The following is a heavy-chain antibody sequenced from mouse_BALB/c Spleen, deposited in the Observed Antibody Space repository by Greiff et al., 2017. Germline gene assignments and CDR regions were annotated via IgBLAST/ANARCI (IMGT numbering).Heavy chain of an antibody. D-gene: IGHD2-4*01. J-gene: IGHJ3*01. CDR3: AVITTVPWFAY. CDR1: GYTFTSYW. V-gene: IGHV1S132*01. Sequence: QVQLKQSGAELVKPGASVKLSCKTSGYTFTSYWIQWVKQRPGQGLGWIGEIFPGTGTTYYNEKFKGKATLTIDTSSITAYMQLSSLTSEDSAVYFCAVITTVPWFAYWGQGTLVTVSA. CDR2: IFPGTGTT.